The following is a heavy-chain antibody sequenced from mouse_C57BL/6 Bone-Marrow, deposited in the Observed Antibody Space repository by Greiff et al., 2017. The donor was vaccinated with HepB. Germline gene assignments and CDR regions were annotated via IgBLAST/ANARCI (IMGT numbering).Heavy chain of an antibody. V-gene: IGHV1-50*01. D-gene: IGHD1-1*01. CDR2: IDPSDSYT. CDR1: GYTFTSYW. J-gene: IGHJ1*03. Sequence: QVQLQQPGAELVKPGASVKLSCKASGYTFTSYWMQWVNQRPGQGLEWIGEIDPSDSYTNYNQKFKGKATLTVDTSSSTAYMQLSSLTSEDSAVYYCARLAYGSSYWYFDVWGTGTTVTVSS. CDR3: ARLAYGSSYWYFDV.